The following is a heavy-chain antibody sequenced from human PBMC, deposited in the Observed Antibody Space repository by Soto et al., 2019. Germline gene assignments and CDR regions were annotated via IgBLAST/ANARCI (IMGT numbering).Heavy chain of an antibody. CDR2: TYYRSKWYN. V-gene: IGHV6-1*01. CDR3: ARDLISIAARPGYFDY. Sequence: SQTLSLTCAISGDSVSSNSAAWNWIRQSPSRGLEWLGRTYYRSKWYNDYAVSVKSRITINPDTSKNQFSLQLNSVTPEDTAVYYCARDLISIAARPGYFDYWGQGTLVTVSS. D-gene: IGHD6-6*01. J-gene: IGHJ4*02. CDR1: GDSVSSNSAA.